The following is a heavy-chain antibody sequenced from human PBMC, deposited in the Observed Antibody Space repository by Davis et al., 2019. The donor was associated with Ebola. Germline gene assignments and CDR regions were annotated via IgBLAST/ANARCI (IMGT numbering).Heavy chain of an antibody. J-gene: IGHJ4*02. CDR1: GFTFSSYA. CDR2: ISYDGSNK. CDR3: AWGVVPAAIDY. V-gene: IGHV3-30-3*01. Sequence: GESLKISCAASGFTFSSYAMHWVRQAPGKGLEWVAVISYDGSNKYYADSVKGRFTISRDNSKNTLYLQMNSLRAEDTAVYYCAWGVVPAAIDYWGQGTLVTVSS. D-gene: IGHD2-2*01.